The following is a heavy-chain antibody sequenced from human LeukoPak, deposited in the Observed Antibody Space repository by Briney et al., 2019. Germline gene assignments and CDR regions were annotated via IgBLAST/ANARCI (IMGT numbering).Heavy chain of an antibody. D-gene: IGHD6-13*01. CDR1: GGTFSSYA. Sequence: SVKVSCKASGGTFSSYAISWVRQAPGQGLEWMGGIVPIFGTANYAQKFQGRVTITADKSTSTAYMELSSLRSEDTAVYYCARDGGYGSSWYGYWGQGTLVTVSS. J-gene: IGHJ4*02. V-gene: IGHV1-69*06. CDR2: IVPIFGTA. CDR3: ARDGGYGSSWYGY.